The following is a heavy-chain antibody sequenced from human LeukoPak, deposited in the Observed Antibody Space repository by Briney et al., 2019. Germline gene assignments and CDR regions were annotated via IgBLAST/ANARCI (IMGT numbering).Heavy chain of an antibody. J-gene: IGHJ6*03. CDR1: GFTLIDY. D-gene: IGHD2-2*01. Sequence: GASVKVSCKASGFTLIDYIHWVRQDPRQGLQWMGWIKPYSGDTDYAQRFQGRVTMTRDTSISTVYMELSSLRSDDTAVYYCARTDSVPAGDYNYWYMDVWGKGTTVTVSS. CDR3: ARTDSVPAGDYNYWYMDV. V-gene: IGHV1-2*02. CDR2: IKPYSGDT.